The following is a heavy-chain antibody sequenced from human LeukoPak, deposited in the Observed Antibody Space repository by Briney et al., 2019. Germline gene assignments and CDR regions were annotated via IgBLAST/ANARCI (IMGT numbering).Heavy chain of an antibody. CDR1: GGSVSSADYS. V-gene: IGHV4-30-2*01. CDR3: ARGFDDYYAASGATWVYFDY. CDR2: IFHGGSS. D-gene: IGHD2-15*01. J-gene: IGHJ4*02. Sequence: SETQSLTCDVSGGSVSSADYSWSWIRQPPGKGLEWIGFIFHGGSSYYNPSLKSRVTISIDRSKNQFSLELNSVTAADTAVYYCARGFDDYYAASGATWVYFDYWGQGSLVTVSS.